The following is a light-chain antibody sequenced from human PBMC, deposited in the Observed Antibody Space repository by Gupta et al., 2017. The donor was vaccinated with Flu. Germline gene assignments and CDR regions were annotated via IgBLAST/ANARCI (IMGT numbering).Light chain of an antibody. CDR3: SSYAGSYFFYV. J-gene: IGLJ1*01. CDR1: SSDVGGYNY. V-gene: IGLV2-8*01. Sequence: VTISCTGTSSDVGGYNYVSWYQQHPGKAPKLMIYEVSERPSGVPDRFSGSKSGNTASLTVSGLQAEDEADYYCSSYAGSYFFYVFGTGTKVTVL. CDR2: EVS.